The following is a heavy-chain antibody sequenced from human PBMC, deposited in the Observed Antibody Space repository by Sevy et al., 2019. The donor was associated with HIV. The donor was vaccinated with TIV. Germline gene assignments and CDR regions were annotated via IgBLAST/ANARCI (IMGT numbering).Heavy chain of an antibody. CDR3: ARASGGDRLDYYGMDV. V-gene: IGHV4-38-2*01. CDR2: GYHGGST. D-gene: IGHD2-21*02. J-gene: IGHJ6*02. Sequence: SEILSLTCAVSNYSISSGYYWSWIRQPPGKGLEWIGNGYHGGSTYYNPSLQSRVTISLDTSKNHFSLRLRSVTAADTAVYYCARASGGDRLDYYGMDVWGQGTTVTVSS. CDR1: NYSISSGYY.